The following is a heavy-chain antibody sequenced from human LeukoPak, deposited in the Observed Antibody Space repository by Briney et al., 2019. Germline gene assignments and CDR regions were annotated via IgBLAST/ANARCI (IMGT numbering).Heavy chain of an antibody. CDR1: GGSISSSSYY. Sequence: SETLSLTCTVSGGSISSSSYYWGWIRQPPGKGLEWIGSIYYSGSTYYNPSLKSRVTISVDTSKNQFSLKLSSVAAADTAVYYCARLTYDSSGYYYYGGDDYWGQGTLVTVSS. CDR2: IYYSGST. J-gene: IGHJ4*02. CDR3: ARLTYDSSGYYYYGGDDY. D-gene: IGHD3-22*01. V-gene: IGHV4-39*01.